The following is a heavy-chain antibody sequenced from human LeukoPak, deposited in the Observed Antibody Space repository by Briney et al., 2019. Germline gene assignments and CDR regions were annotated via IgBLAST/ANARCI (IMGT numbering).Heavy chain of an antibody. CDR3: AKDLSSHYDFWSGYYPGWFDP. D-gene: IGHD3-3*01. CDR1: GFTFSSYS. Sequence: PGGSLRLSCAASGFTFSSYSMNWVRQAPGKGLEWVSYISSSSSTIYYADSVKGRFTISRDNAKNSLYLQMNSLRAEDTAVYYCAKDLSSHYDFWSGYYPGWFDPWGQGTLVTVSS. V-gene: IGHV3-48*01. J-gene: IGHJ5*02. CDR2: ISSSSSTI.